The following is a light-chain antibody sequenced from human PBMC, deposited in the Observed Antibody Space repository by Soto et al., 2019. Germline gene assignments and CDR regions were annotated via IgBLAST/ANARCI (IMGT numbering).Light chain of an antibody. CDR3: QQCDNLPLT. J-gene: IGKJ5*01. CDR2: DAS. V-gene: IGKV1-33*01. CDR1: QAIKNF. Sequence: DFQMTQSPSSLSASVGDRVTITCRATQAIKNFLNWYQQKPGRAPKLLISDASTLQRGVPSRFSGSGSGTHFTFVISSLQPEDVGTCYCQQCDNLPLTFGQGTRLDIK.